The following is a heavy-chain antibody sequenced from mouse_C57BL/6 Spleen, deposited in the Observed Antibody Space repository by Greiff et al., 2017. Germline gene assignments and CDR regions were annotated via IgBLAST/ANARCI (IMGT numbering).Heavy chain of an antibody. Sequence: VQLQQPGAELVKPGASVKLSCKASGYTFTSYWMQWVKQRPGQGLEWIGEIDPSDSYTNYNQKFKGKATLTVDTSSSTAYMQLSSLTSEDSAVXFCARRVVAYYFDYWGQGTTLTVSS. V-gene: IGHV1-50*01. CDR1: GYTFTSYW. CDR3: ARRVVAYYFDY. J-gene: IGHJ2*01. CDR2: IDPSDSYT. D-gene: IGHD1-1*01.